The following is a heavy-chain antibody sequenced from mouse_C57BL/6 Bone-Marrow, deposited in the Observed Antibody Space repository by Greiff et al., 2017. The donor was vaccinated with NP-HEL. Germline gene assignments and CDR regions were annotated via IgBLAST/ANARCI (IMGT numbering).Heavy chain of an antibody. V-gene: IGHV1-64*01. CDR3: ARWCPYYSNPRGYFDV. J-gene: IGHJ1*01. Sequence: PGQGLEWIGMIHPNSGSTNYNEKFKSKATLTVDKSSSTAYMQLSSLTSEDSAVYYCARWCPYYSNPRGYFDVWGAGSTVTVSS. CDR2: IHPNSGST. D-gene: IGHD2-5*01.